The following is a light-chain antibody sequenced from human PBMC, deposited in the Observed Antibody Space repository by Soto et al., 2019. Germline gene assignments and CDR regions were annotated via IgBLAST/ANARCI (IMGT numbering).Light chain of an antibody. CDR2: DAS. Sequence: ESFSAQSPATPSFSPRERATLSSRASQSVSSYLAWYQQKPGQAPRLLIYDASNRATGIPARFSGNGSGTDFTLTISSLEPEDFAVYYCQQRSNWQITFGQGTRLEIK. CDR1: QSVSSY. V-gene: IGKV3-11*01. J-gene: IGKJ5*01. CDR3: QQRSNWQIT.